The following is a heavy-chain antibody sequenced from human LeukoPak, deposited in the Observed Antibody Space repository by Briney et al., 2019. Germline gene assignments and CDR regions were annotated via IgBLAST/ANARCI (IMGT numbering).Heavy chain of an antibody. CDR1: GGTFTSYA. CDR3: ARAGIAAAGALPPYYYGMDV. CDR2: TIPIFGIA. D-gene: IGHD6-13*01. Sequence: SVKVSCKASGGTFTSYAISWVRQAPGQGLDWMERTIPIFGIANYAQKFQGRVTITADKSTSTAHMELSSLRSEDTAVYYCARAGIAAAGALPPYYYGMDVWGQGTTVTVSS. V-gene: IGHV1-69*04. J-gene: IGHJ6*02.